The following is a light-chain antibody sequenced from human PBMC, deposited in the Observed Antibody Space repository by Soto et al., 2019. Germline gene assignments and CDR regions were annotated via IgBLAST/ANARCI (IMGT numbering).Light chain of an antibody. V-gene: IGLV1-51*01. CDR2: DNY. J-gene: IGLJ1*01. CDR1: SSNIGSNY. CDR3: GTWDSSLDGFV. Sequence: QSVLTQPPSASGTPGQRVTISCSGSSSNIGSNYIYWYQQLPGTAPKLLIYDNYKRPSGIPDRFSASKSGTSATLAITGLQTGDEAEYNCGTWDSSLDGFVFGTGTKLTVL.